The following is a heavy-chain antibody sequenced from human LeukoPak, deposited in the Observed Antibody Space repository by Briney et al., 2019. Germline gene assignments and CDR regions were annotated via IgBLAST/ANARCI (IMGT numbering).Heavy chain of an antibody. V-gene: IGHV3-30-3*02. CDR2: ISYDGSNK. D-gene: IGHD5-12*01. Sequence: GRPVRLTYVAHGGTFSSDAMYRARQAPGKELKRVAVISYDGSNKYYADSVKGRFTISRDNSKNTLYLQMNSLRAEDTAVYYCAKSPSSYSGYQGYWGQGTLVTVSS. CDR3: AKSPSSYSGYQGY. CDR1: GGTFSSDA. J-gene: IGHJ4*02.